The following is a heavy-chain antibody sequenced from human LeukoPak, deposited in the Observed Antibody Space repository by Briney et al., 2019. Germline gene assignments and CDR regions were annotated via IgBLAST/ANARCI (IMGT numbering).Heavy chain of an antibody. Sequence: GASVKVSCKASGYTFTGYYMHWVRQAPGQGLEWMGWINPNSGGTNYAQKFQGRVTMTRDTSTSTAYMELSRLRSDDTAVYYCARAGIAAAGPFDYWGQGTLVTVSS. CDR1: GYTFTGYY. J-gene: IGHJ4*02. CDR2: INPNSGGT. CDR3: ARAGIAAAGPFDY. D-gene: IGHD6-13*01. V-gene: IGHV1-2*02.